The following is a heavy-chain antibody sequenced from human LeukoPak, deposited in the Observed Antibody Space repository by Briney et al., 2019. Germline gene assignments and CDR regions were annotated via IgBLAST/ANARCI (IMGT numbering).Heavy chain of an antibody. V-gene: IGHV4-34*01. CDR2: INHSGST. D-gene: IGHD1-7*01. CDR1: GGSFSGYY. J-gene: IGHJ5*02. CDR3: ARLRRITGTKPGGWFDP. Sequence: SETLSLTCAVYGGSFSGYYWSWIRQPPGKGLEWIGEINHSGSTNYNPSLKSRVTISVDTSKNQFSLKLSSVTAADTAVYYCARLRRITGTKPGGWFDPWGQGTLVTVSS.